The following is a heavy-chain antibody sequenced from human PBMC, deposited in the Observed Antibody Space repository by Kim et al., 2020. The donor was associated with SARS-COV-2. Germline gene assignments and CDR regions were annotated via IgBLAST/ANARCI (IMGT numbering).Heavy chain of an antibody. V-gene: IGHV1-3*01. Sequence: SPKSQGRGHITRDTSPSTAYMELGSLGSEDTAVYYCARTRSGGGVYFDYWGQGTLVTVSS. D-gene: IGHD3-10*01. J-gene: IGHJ4*02. CDR3: ARTRSGGGVYFDY.